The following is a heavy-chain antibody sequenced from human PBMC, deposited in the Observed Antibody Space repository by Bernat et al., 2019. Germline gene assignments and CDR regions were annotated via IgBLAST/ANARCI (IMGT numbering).Heavy chain of an antibody. CDR3: ARHGSEWSSDH. D-gene: IGHD3-3*01. CDR1: GFTFSASG. Sequence: QVHLVESGGGVVQSGRSLRLSCAASGFTFSASGMDWVRQAPGKGLEWVSLISYDGNNKNYADSVKGRFTISRDNSKNTVYLQMDSLRAEDWAIYYCARHGSEWSSDHWGLGTLVTVSS. CDR2: ISYDGNNK. J-gene: IGHJ4*02. V-gene: IGHV3-33*01.